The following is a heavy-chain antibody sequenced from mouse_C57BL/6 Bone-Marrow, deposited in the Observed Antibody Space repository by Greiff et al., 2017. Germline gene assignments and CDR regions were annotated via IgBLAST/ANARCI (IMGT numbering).Heavy chain of an antibody. CDR3: TRGLYGNYEGGAMDY. V-gene: IGHV1-5*01. Sequence: VQLQQSGTVLARPGASVKMSCKTSGYTYTSYWMHWVKQRPGQGLEWIGAIYPGNSDTSYNQKFKGKAKLTAVTSASPAYMELSSLTNEDSAVYYCTRGLYGNYEGGAMDYWGQGTSVTVSS. CDR2: IYPGNSDT. CDR1: GYTYTSYW. J-gene: IGHJ4*01. D-gene: IGHD2-1*01.